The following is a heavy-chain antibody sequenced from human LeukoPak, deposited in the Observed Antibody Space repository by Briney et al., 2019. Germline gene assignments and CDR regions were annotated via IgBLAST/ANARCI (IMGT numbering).Heavy chain of an antibody. CDR1: GYKFPNYW. Sequence: GESLKISCEGSGYKFPNYWIGWVRQMPGKGLEWMGIIYPDDSDTTYSPSFRGQVTISADKSRNTAYLQWSSLKASDTAMYYCARRDFGSARYFFDYWGQGTLVTASS. D-gene: IGHD3-10*01. V-gene: IGHV5-51*01. J-gene: IGHJ4*02. CDR2: IYPDDSDT. CDR3: ARRDFGSARYFFDY.